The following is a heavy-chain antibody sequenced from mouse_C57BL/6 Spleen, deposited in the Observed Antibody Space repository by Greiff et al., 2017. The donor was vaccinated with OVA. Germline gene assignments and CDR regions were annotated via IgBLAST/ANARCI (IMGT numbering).Heavy chain of an antibody. V-gene: IGHV5-6*01. Sequence: EVKLVEPGGDLVKPGGSLKLSCAASGFTFSSYGMSWVRQTPDKRLEWVATISSGGSYTYYPDSVKGRSTLSRDNAKNTLYLQMSSLKSEDTAMYYCARQGDPVGAPDWYFDVWGTGTTVTVSS. CDR1: GFTFSSYG. J-gene: IGHJ1*03. CDR2: ISSGGSYT. D-gene: IGHD1-1*01. CDR3: ARQGDPVGAPDWYFDV.